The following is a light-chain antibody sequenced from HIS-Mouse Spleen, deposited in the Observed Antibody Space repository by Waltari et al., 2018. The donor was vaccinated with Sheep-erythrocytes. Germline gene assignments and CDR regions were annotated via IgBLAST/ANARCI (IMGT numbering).Light chain of an antibody. CDR1: SSDVGGYNY. J-gene: IGLJ1*01. Sequence: QSALTQPRSVSGSPGQSVTISCTGTSSDVGGYNYVSWYQQHPGKAPKLMIYDVSKRPSRVPYRFSCYKSGHTASLTISGLQAEDEADYYCCSYAGRYNHVFATGTKVTVL. CDR3: CSYAGRYNHV. V-gene: IGLV2-11*01. CDR2: DVS.